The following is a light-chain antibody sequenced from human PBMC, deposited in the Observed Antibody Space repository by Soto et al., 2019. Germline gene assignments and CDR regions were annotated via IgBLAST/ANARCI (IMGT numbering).Light chain of an antibody. CDR2: VNSDGSY. CDR1: SGHRTYA. CDR3: HTWGTGFQV. Sequence: QLVLTQSPSASASLGASVKLTCTLTSGHRTYAIAWLQHQPEGGPRSLMKVNSDGSYIRGGGIPDRFSGSSSGAERYLTISSLQSEDEAEYYCHTWGTGFQVFGGGTKLTVL. V-gene: IGLV4-69*01. J-gene: IGLJ3*02.